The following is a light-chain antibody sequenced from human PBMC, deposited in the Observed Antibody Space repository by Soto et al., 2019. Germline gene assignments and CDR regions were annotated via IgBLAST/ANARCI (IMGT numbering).Light chain of an antibody. J-gene: IGLJ1*01. CDR2: DVS. CDR1: SSDVGGYNY. CDR3: SSYTSSNTLG. V-gene: IGLV2-14*01. Sequence: QSALTQPASGSGFPGQSITISCTGTSSDVGGYNYVSWYQQHPGKAPKFMIYDVSNRPSGVSNRFSGSKSGNTASLTISGLQADDEADYYCSSYTSSNTLGFGTGTKVTVL.